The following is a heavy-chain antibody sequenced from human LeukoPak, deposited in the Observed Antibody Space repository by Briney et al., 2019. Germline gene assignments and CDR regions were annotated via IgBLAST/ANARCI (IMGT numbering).Heavy chain of an antibody. D-gene: IGHD1-26*01. CDR3: AKVVGWELNSDYGMDV. CDR1: GFSFSGCG. CDR2: IRYDGSNK. V-gene: IGHV3-30*02. J-gene: IGHJ6*02. Sequence: GGSLRLSCAASGFSFSGCGMHWVRQAPGKGLEWVAFIRYDGSNKYYADSVKGRFTISRDNANNSLYLQMNSLRAEDTALYYCAKVVGWELNSDYGMDVWGQGTTVTVSS.